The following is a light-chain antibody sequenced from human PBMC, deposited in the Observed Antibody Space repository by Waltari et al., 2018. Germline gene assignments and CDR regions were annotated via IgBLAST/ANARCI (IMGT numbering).Light chain of an antibody. CDR1: SSNIGRNT. V-gene: IGLV1-44*01. J-gene: IGLJ3*02. Sequence: QSVLTQPPSASGTPGQGVTISCSGSSSNIGRNTVSWYQQFPGTAPQLLMHTDNQRPSGVPDRFSGSKSGISASLAISGLQFEDEAQYFCATWDDSLNGRVFGGGTKVTVL. CDR3: ATWDDSLNGRV. CDR2: TDN.